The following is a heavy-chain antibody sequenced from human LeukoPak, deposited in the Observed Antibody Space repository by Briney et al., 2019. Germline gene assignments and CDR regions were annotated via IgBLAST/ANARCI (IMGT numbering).Heavy chain of an antibody. CDR3: ARQSSGWYFLDY. CDR2: INPNSGGT. J-gene: IGHJ4*02. Sequence: ASVKVSFKASGYTFTGYYMHWVRQAPGQGLEWMGWINPNSGGTNYAQKFQGRVTMTRDTSISAAYMELSRLSSDDTAVYYCARQSSGWYFLDYWGQGTLVTVSS. D-gene: IGHD6-19*01. V-gene: IGHV1-2*02. CDR1: GYTFTGYY.